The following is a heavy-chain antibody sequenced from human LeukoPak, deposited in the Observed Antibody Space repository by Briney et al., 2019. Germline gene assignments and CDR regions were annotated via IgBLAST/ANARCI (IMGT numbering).Heavy chain of an antibody. D-gene: IGHD3-22*01. J-gene: IGHJ4*02. CDR1: GYTFTGYY. CDR2: INPNSGGT. Sequence: ASVKVSCKASGYTFTGYYMHWVRQAPGQGLEWKGRINPNSGGTNYAQKFQGRVTMTRDTSISTAYMELSRLTSDDTAVYYCARAPQSMIVVVITYDYWGQGTLVTVSS. CDR3: ARAPQSMIVVVITYDY. V-gene: IGHV1-2*02.